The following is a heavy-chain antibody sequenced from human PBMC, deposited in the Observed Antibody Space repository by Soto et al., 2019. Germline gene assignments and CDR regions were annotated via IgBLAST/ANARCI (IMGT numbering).Heavy chain of an antibody. V-gene: IGHV1-69*02. D-gene: IGHD6-19*01. CDR3: ACIAVAGLTGGDFEY. CDR2: IIPILGIA. Sequence: GASVKVSCKASGGTFSSNTISWVRQAPGQGLEWMGRIIPILGIANYAQKFQGRVTITADKSTSTAYMELSSLRSEDTAVYYCACIAVAGLTGGDFEYWGQGTLVTVSS. CDR1: GGTFSSNT. J-gene: IGHJ4*02.